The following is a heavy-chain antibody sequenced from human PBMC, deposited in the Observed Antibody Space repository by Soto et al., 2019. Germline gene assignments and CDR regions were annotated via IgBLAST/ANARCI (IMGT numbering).Heavy chain of an antibody. Sequence: SETLSLTCAVYGGSFSGYYWSWIRQPPGKGLEWIGEINHSGSTNYNPSLKSRVTISVDTSKNQFSLNLISVTAADTAVYYCARGPYYDFWSGYFDYWGQGTLVTVSS. CDR3: ARGPYYDFWSGYFDY. D-gene: IGHD3-3*01. V-gene: IGHV4-34*01. J-gene: IGHJ4*02. CDR2: INHSGST. CDR1: GGSFSGYY.